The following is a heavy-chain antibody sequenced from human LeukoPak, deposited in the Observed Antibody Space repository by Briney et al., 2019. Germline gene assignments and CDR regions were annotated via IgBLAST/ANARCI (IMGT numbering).Heavy chain of an antibody. J-gene: IGHJ4*02. V-gene: IGHV3-30*04. Sequence: GGSLRLSCAASGFTFSSYAMHWVRQAPGKGLEWVAVISYDGSNKYYADSVKGRFTISRNNSKNLLYLQMNSLRAEDTAVYYCARDWRYITMVRGVIVYWGQGTLVTVSS. CDR1: GFTFSSYA. CDR2: ISYDGSNK. D-gene: IGHD3-10*01. CDR3: ARDWRYITMVRGVIVY.